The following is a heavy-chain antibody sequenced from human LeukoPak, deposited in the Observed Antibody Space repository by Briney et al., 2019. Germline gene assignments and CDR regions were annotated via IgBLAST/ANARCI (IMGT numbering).Heavy chain of an antibody. CDR3: ARGSSLGYCTNGVCYTVFDY. J-gene: IGHJ4*02. D-gene: IGHD2-8*01. Sequence: SQTLSHTSAISGDRVSTNIAACKSIRHSPSRGLEWLGRTYYRAKWYNDYGVSVKSRITISPDTSKIQSSLQLNSVTPEDTAVYYCARGSSLGYCTNGVCYTVFDYWGQGTLVTVSS. CDR2: TYYRAKWYN. V-gene: IGHV6-1*01. CDR1: GDRVSTNIAA.